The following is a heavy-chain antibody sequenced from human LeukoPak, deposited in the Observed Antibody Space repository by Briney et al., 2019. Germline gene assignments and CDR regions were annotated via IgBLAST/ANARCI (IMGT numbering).Heavy chain of an antibody. Sequence: GGSLRLSCAASGFTFSDYYMSWIRQAPGKGLEWVSYISLSGTTIYYADSVKGRSTISRDNAKNSLYLQMNSLRADDTAIYYCAKGGRGIGNYFDYWGQGTLVTVSS. CDR2: ISLSGTTI. CDR3: AKGGRGIGNYFDY. D-gene: IGHD3-10*01. V-gene: IGHV3-11*01. J-gene: IGHJ4*02. CDR1: GFTFSDYY.